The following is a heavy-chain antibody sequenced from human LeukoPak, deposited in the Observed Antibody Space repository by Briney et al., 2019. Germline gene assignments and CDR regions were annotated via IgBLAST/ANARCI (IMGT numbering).Heavy chain of an antibody. CDR2: SSAYNGNT. CDR3: AREWDVVVPAVMDV. D-gene: IGHD2-2*01. J-gene: IGHJ6*04. V-gene: IGHV1-18*04. Sequence: ASVTVSCKASGYTFTSYGISWVRQAPGQGLEWMGWSSAYNGNTNYAQKLQGRVTMTTDTSTSTAYMELRSLRSDDTAVYYCAREWDVVVPAVMDVWGKGTTVTVSS. CDR1: GYTFTSYG.